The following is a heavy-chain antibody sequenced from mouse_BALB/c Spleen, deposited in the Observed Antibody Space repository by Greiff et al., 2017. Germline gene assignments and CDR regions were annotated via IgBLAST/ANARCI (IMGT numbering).Heavy chain of an antibody. D-gene: IGHD1-1*01. J-gene: IGHJ2*01. V-gene: IGHV1S81*02. CDR2: INPSNGRT. CDR3: ARWKPFDDYGSSPFDY. CDR1: GYTFTSYW. Sequence: QVQLQQPGAELVKPGASVKLSCKASGYTFTSYWMHWVKQRPGQGLEWIGEINPSNGRTNYNEKFKSKATLTVDKSSSTAYMQLSSLTSEDSAVYYCARWKPFDDYGSSPFDYWGQGTTLTVSS.